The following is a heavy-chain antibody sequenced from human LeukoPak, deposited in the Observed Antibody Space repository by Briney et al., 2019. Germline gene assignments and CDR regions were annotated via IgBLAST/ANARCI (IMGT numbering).Heavy chain of an antibody. Sequence: ASVKVSCKASGYTFTSYDINWVRQATGQGLEWMGWMNPNSGNTGYAQKFQGRVTMTRNTSISTAYMELSSLRSEDSAVYYCARGLEAKGGYDFDYWGQGTLVTVSS. J-gene: IGHJ4*02. D-gene: IGHD5-12*01. CDR1: GYTFTSYD. CDR3: ARGLEAKGGYDFDY. CDR2: MNPNSGNT. V-gene: IGHV1-8*01.